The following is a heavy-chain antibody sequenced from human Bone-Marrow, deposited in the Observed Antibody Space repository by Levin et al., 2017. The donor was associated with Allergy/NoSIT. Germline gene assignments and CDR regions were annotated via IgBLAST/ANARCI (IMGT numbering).Heavy chain of an antibody. CDR2: IKQDGSET. D-gene: IGHD3-22*01. CDR3: ARPYYYDSSGGFHY. CDR1: GFTFSSYW. Sequence: PGGSLRLSCAASGFTFSSYWMSWVRQAPGKGLEWVANIKQDGSETYYVDSVKGRFTISRDNAKNSLHLQMNSLRAEDTAVYYCARPYYYDSSGGFHYWGQGTLVTVSS. V-gene: IGHV3-7*01. J-gene: IGHJ4*02.